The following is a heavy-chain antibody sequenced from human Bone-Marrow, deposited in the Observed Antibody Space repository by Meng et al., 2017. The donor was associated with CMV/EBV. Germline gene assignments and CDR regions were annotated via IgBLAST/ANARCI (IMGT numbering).Heavy chain of an antibody. D-gene: IGHD2-2*02. Sequence: GGPLRLSCAASGFTFSSYAMSWVRQAPGKGLEWVSAISGSGGSTYYADSVKGRFTISRDNSKNTLYLQMNSLRAEDTAVYYCAKLNGIVVVPAAIGAFDIWGQGTMVTVSS. CDR2: ISGSGGST. V-gene: IGHV3-23*01. CDR3: AKLNGIVVVPAAIGAFDI. J-gene: IGHJ3*02. CDR1: GFTFSSYA.